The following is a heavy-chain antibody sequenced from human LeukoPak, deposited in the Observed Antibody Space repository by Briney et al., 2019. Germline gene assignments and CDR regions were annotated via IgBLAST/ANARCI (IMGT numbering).Heavy chain of an antibody. CDR1: GFTFDDYA. V-gene: IGHV3-23*01. D-gene: IGHD3-10*01. Sequence: GGSLRLSCAASGFTFDDYAMHWVRQAPGKGPEWVSGISGSGGSTDYADSVKGRFTISRDNSKNTLYLQMNSLRAEDTAVYYCAKDYRFGELLFDYWGQGTLVTVSS. CDR2: ISGSGGST. CDR3: AKDYRFGELLFDY. J-gene: IGHJ4*02.